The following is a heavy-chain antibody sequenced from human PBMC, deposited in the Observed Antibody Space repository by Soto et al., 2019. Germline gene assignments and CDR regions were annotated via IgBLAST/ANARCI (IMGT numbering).Heavy chain of an antibody. CDR3: ARIGVGSRR. D-gene: IGHD2-21*01. J-gene: IGHJ3*01. CDR1: GDTFSHYV. Sequence: VQMVQSGAEVKEPGSSVKVSCTNSGDTFSHYVMSWVRQAPGQGLEWMGSLAPISGSPHYAERFEGRLTIRADAGTRTLYMELRSLRYDGTAVYYCARIGVGSRRWGQGTMVTVSS. CDR2: LAPISGSP. V-gene: IGHV1-69*18.